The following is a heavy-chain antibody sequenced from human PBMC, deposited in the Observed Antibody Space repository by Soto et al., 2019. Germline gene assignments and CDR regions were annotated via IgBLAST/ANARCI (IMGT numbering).Heavy chain of an antibody. CDR3: VKDNLQRGSYDNWYFDR. D-gene: IGHD1-26*01. CDR2: IGFDGNYK. J-gene: IGHJ2*01. V-gene: IGHV3-30*18. Sequence: QMQLVESGGGVVQPGRSLRLSCAASGFTFSSYGMHWVRQAPGEGLEWLAVIGFDGNYKYHADSVKGRFTISRDNSKNTVFLQMNSLRDEDTAVYYCVKDNLQRGSYDNWYFDRWGRGTLVTVSS. CDR1: GFTFSSYG.